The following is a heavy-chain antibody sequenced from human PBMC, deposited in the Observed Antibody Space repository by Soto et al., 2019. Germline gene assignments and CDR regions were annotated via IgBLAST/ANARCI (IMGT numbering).Heavy chain of an antibody. Sequence: ASVKVSCKASGYTFTGYYMHWVRQAPGQGLEWMGWINPNSCGTNYAQKFQGRVTMTRDTSISTAYMELSRLRSDDTAVYYCARDVPFTIFGVVTPYYYYGMDVWGQGTTVTVSS. J-gene: IGHJ6*02. V-gene: IGHV1-2*02. D-gene: IGHD3-3*01. CDR3: ARDVPFTIFGVVTPYYYYGMDV. CDR1: GYTFTGYY. CDR2: INPNSCGT.